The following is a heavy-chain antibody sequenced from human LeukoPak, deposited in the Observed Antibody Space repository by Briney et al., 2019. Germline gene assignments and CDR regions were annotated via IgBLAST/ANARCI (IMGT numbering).Heavy chain of an antibody. CDR2: INWNGGST. J-gene: IGHJ6*03. CDR1: GFTFDDYG. Sequence: GGSLRLSCAASGFTFDDYGMSWVRQAPGKGLEWVSGINWNGGSTGYADSVKGRFTISRDNAKNSLYLQMNSLRAEDTAVYYCARDKGRYYYYMDVWGKGTTVTISS. D-gene: IGHD3-10*01. CDR3: ARDKGRYYYYMDV. V-gene: IGHV3-20*04.